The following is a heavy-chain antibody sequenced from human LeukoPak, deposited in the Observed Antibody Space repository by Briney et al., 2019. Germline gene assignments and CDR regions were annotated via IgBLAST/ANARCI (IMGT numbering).Heavy chain of an antibody. CDR2: IYYSGST. CDR3: ARTSRLEVVPAAIPTLYPFDY. D-gene: IGHD2-2*02. CDR1: GGSISSSSYY. Sequence: PSETLSLTCTVSGGSISSSSYYWGWIRQPPGKGLEWIGSIYYSGSTYYNPSLKSRVTISVDTSKNQFSLKLSSVTAADTAVYYCARTSRLEVVPAAIPTLYPFDYWGQGTLVTVSS. V-gene: IGHV4-39*01. J-gene: IGHJ4*02.